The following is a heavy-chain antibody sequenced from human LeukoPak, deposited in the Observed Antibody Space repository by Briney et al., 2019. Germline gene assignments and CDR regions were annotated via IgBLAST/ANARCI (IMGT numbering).Heavy chain of an antibody. V-gene: IGHV3-21*01. CDR3: ARGDFSSGLDY. CDR1: GFTFSSYS. Sequence: PGGSLRLCCAASGFTFSSYSMNWVRQPPGKGLEWVSFISSGSTYIYYADSLKGRFTISRDNAKNSLYLQMNSLRAEDTSVYYCARGDFSSGLDYWGQGTLVTVSS. J-gene: IGHJ4*02. CDR2: ISSGSTYI. D-gene: IGHD6-19*01.